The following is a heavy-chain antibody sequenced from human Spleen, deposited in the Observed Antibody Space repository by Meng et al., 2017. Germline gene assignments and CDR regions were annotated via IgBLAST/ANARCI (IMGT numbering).Heavy chain of an antibody. CDR2: ISYDGSNK. Sequence: GESLKISCAASGFTFDAYAMHWVRQAPGKGLEWVAVISYDGSNKYYADSVKGRFTISRDNSKNTLYLQMNSLRAEDTAVYYCARGARIAVASNYFDYWGRGTLVTVSS. D-gene: IGHD6-19*01. CDR1: GFTFDAYA. J-gene: IGHJ4*02. V-gene: IGHV3-30*01. CDR3: ARGARIAVASNYFDY.